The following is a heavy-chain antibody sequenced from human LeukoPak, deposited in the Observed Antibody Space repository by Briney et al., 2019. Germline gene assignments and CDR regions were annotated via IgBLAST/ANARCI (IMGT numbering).Heavy chain of an antibody. D-gene: IGHD3-10*01. V-gene: IGHV1-2*02. Sequence: GASVKVSCKASGYTFSTYYMHWVRQAPGQGLEWMGWINPNSGGTNYAQKFQGRVTMTRDTSISTAYMELSRLRSDDTAVYYCARVGSGNSYGSGSSRYYYMDVWGKGTTVTVSS. CDR1: GYTFSTYY. CDR3: ARVGSGNSYGSGSSRYYYMDV. J-gene: IGHJ6*03. CDR2: INPNSGGT.